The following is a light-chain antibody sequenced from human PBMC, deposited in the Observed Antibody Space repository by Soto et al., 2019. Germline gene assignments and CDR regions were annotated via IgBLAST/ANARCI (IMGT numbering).Light chain of an antibody. CDR1: QSISNF. V-gene: IGKV1-39*01. Sequence: EIEVTQNTSSLSASVGDRVTITCRASQSISNFLNWYQQKPGKAPKLLIRSASSLQSGVPSRFSGSGSGTDFTLSITSLQPEDFATYYCQQSYGAPITFGQGTRLEIK. CDR3: QQSYGAPIT. J-gene: IGKJ5*01. CDR2: SAS.